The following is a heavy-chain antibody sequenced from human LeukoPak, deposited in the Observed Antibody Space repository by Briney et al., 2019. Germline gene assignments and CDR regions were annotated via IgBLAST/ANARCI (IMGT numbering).Heavy chain of an antibody. CDR3: AREVLRLGFDY. D-gene: IGHD3-3*01. CDR2: IYYSGST. CDR1: GGSISSSSYY. J-gene: IGHJ4*02. V-gene: IGHV4-39*02. Sequence: SETLSLTCTVSGGSISSSSYYWGWIRQPPGKGLEWIGSIYYSGSTYYDPSLKSRVTISVDTSKNQFSLKLSSVTAADTAVYHCAREVLRLGFDYWGQGTLVTVSS.